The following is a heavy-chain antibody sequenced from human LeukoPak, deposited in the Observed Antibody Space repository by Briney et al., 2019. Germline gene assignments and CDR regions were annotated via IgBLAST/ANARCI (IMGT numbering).Heavy chain of an antibody. V-gene: IGHV4-34*01. CDR2: INHSGST. CDR1: GGSFSGYY. Sequence: SETLSLTCAVYGGSFSGYYWSWIRQPPGKGLEWIGEINHSGSTNYNPSLKSRVTISVDTSKNQFSLKLSSVTAADTAVYYCARTYYDILTGFDYRGQGTLVTVSS. D-gene: IGHD3-9*01. J-gene: IGHJ4*02. CDR3: ARTYYDILTGFDY.